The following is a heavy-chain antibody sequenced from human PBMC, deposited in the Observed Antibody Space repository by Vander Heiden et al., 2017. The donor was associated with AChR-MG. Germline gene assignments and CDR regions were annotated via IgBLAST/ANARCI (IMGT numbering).Heavy chain of an antibody. Sequence: QVQLVQSGAEVKKPGASVKVSCKASGYTFTSYYMHWVRQAPGQGLEWMGIINPSGGSTSYAQKFQGRVTMTRDTSTSTVYMELSSLRSEDTAVYYCARAQARYYDFWSGYSNWFDPWGQGTLVTVSS. V-gene: IGHV1-46*01. CDR2: INPSGGST. CDR1: GYTFTSYY. CDR3: ARAQARYYDFWSGYSNWFDP. D-gene: IGHD3-3*01. J-gene: IGHJ5*02.